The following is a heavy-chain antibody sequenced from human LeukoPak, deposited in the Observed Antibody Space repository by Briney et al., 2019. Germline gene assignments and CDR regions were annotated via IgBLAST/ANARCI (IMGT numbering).Heavy chain of an antibody. CDR1: GFTFSDFY. CDR2: ISGSGSDI. J-gene: IGHJ4*02. Sequence: KPGGSPRLPCEASGFTFSDFYMTWLRQAPGKGLEWVSYISGSGSDIKYADSVKGRFSISRDNADNTLYLQMNSLRDEDTAMYYCSRDPRLVDYWGQGTLVTVSS. V-gene: IGHV3-11*01. CDR3: SRDPRLVDY.